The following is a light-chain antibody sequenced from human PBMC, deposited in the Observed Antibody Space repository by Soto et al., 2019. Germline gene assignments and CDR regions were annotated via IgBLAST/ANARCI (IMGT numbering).Light chain of an antibody. CDR2: GAS. CDR1: QSVSNNY. Sequence: IVSTQSPGTVSLSPEERALLSCRASQSVSNNYLAWYQQKPGQAPRLLIYGASNRATGIPDRFSGSGSGTDFTLTISRLEPEDFAVYYCRQYGRSGTLGQGTNVDVK. V-gene: IGKV3-20*01. J-gene: IGKJ1*01. CDR3: RQYGRSGT.